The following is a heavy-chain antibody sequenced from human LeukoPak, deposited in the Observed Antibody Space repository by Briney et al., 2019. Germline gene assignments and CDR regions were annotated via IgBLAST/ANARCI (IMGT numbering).Heavy chain of an antibody. CDR2: VYYSGST. V-gene: IGHV4-39*07. Sequence: SETLSLTCTVSGGSVSNYYWGWIRQPPGMGLDWIGIVYYSGSTYYNPSLKSRVTISVDTSKNQFSLQLNSVTPEDTAVYYCARSIAAAGHYFDYWGQGTLVTVSS. D-gene: IGHD6-13*01. CDR1: GGSVSNYY. CDR3: ARSIAAAGHYFDY. J-gene: IGHJ4*02.